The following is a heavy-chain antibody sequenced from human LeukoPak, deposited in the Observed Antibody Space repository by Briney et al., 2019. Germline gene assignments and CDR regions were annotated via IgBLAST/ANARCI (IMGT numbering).Heavy chain of an antibody. J-gene: IGHJ3*02. D-gene: IGHD2-2*01. V-gene: IGHV4-4*07. CDR2: IYTSGNT. CDR3: ARWRDRFSTRVDPGAFDI. Sequence: SETLSLTCTVSGVSISRYYWTWIRQPAGKGLEWIGRIYTSGNTNYNPSLKSRVTMSVDTSKNQFSLKLSSVTAADTAVYYCARWRDRFSTRVDPGAFDIWGQGTMVTVSS. CDR1: GVSISRYY.